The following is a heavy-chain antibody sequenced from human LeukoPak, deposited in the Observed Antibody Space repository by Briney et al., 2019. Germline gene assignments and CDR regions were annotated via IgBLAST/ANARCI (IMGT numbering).Heavy chain of an antibody. D-gene: IGHD2-15*01. J-gene: IGHJ3*02. CDR2: IYYSGST. CDR3: ARVSPVVLDDGLDI. Sequence: SETLSLTCTVSGGSISSYYWSWIRQPPGKGLEWIGYIYYSGSTNYNPSLKSRVTISVDTSKNQFSLKLSSVTAAATAVYYCARVSPVVLDDGLDIWGQGTMVTVSS. CDR1: GGSISSYY. V-gene: IGHV4-59*01.